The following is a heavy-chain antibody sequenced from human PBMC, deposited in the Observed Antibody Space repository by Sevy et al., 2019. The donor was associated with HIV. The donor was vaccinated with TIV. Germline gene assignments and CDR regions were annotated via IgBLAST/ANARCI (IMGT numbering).Heavy chain of an antibody. CDR2: INTSGST. V-gene: IGHV4-4*07. Sequence: SETLSLTCTVSGDSFSSYFWAWIRQPAGKGLEWIGRINTSGSTNYNPSLKSRVTMSVDTSKSQISLKVTSLTAADTAIYFCARSNWVTATNGFSTSYYFDYWGQGSLVTVSS. CDR3: ARSNWVTATNGFSTSYYFDY. D-gene: IGHD7-27*01. J-gene: IGHJ4*02. CDR1: GDSFSSYF.